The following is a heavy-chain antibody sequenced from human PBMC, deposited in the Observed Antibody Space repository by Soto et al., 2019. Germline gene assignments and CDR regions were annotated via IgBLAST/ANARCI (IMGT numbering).Heavy chain of an antibody. D-gene: IGHD4-4*01. Sequence: QAGGSLRLSCAASGFTVSSYYMSWVRQAPGKGPDWVSLIYSGGSTYYADSVKGRFTISRDNSKNTLYLQMNSLRAEDTAVYYCARAYSNHVMDVWGQGTTVTVSS. CDR2: IYSGGST. J-gene: IGHJ6*02. CDR3: ARAYSNHVMDV. V-gene: IGHV3-53*01. CDR1: GFTVSSYY.